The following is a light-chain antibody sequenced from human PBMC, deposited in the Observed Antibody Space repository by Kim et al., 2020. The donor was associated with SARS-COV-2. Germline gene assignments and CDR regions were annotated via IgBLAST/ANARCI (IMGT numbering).Light chain of an antibody. CDR1: QSIGSS. CDR2: DAF. V-gene: IGKV3-11*01. Sequence: PGESATLSCRASQSIGSSLAWYQHKPGQAPRLLIYDAFNRATGIPARFSGCGSGTDFTLTISSLEPEDFAVYYCQQRSNWYTFGQGTKLE. J-gene: IGKJ2*01. CDR3: QQRSNWYT.